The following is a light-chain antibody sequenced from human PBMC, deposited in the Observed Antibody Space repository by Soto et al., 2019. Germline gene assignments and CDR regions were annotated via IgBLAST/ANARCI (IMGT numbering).Light chain of an antibody. CDR3: SSYTTRSTYV. J-gene: IGLJ1*01. CDR1: SSDVGSSNG. CDR2: DVI. V-gene: IGLV2-18*02. Sequence: QSALTQPPSVSGSPGQSVSISCTGTSSDVGSSNGVSWYQQPPGTAPKLMIYDVINRPSGVPDRFSGSKSGNTASLTISGLQAEDEADYYCSSYTTRSTYVFVTGTKVTVL.